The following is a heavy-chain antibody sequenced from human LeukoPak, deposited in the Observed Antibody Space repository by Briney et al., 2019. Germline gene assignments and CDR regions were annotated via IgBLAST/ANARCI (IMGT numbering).Heavy chain of an antibody. J-gene: IGHJ4*02. CDR1: GFTFSSYG. D-gene: IGHD3-10*01. Sequence: GGSLRLSCAASGFTFSSYGMHWVRQAPGKGLEWVAVISYDGSNKYYADSVKGRFTISRDNSKNTLYLQMNSLRAEDTAVYYCAKDPAGLYGSGSYQFDYWGQGTLVSVSS. CDR3: AKDPAGLYGSGSYQFDY. V-gene: IGHV3-30*18. CDR2: ISYDGSNK.